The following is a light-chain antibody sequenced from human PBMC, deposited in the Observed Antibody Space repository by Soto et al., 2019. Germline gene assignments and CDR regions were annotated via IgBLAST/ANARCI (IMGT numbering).Light chain of an antibody. J-gene: IGKJ1*01. CDR2: GTS. CDR3: QQYNNWPRT. Sequence: TQSPGTLSLSPGERATLSCRASQSVNSNLAWYQQKAGQAPRLLIYGTSTRATGIPARFSGSGSGTDFTLTISSLQFEDFAVYYCQQYNNWPRTFGQGTKVDI. CDR1: QSVNSN. V-gene: IGKV3-15*01.